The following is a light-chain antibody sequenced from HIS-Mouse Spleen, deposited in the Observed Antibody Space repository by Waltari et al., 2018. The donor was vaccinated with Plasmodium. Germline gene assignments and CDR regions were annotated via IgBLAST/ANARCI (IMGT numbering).Light chain of an antibody. CDR2: EVS. V-gene: IGLV2-8*01. CDR3: SSYAGSNNLV. Sequence: QSALTQPPSASGSPGQSVTIPCPGTSSDVGGYNYVSWYQQHPGKAPKPMIYEVSKRPSGVPDRFSGSKSGNTASLTVSGLQAEDEADYYCSSYAGSNNLVFGGGTKLTVL. CDR1: SSDVGGYNY. J-gene: IGLJ2*01.